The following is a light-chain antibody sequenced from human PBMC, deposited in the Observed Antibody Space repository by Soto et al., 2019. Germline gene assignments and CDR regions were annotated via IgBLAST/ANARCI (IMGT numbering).Light chain of an antibody. J-gene: IGKJ5*01. Sequence: EIVMTQSLATLSVSPGERATLSCRASQSVSSNLAWYQQKPGQAPRLLIYGASNRATGIPARFSGSGSGTDFTLTISSLEPEDFAVYYCQQHFNGPITFGQGTRLEIK. CDR2: GAS. CDR1: QSVSSN. V-gene: IGKV3D-15*01. CDR3: QQHFNGPIT.